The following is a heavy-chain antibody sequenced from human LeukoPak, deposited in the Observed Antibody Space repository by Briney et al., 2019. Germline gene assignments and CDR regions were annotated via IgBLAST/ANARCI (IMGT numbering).Heavy chain of an antibody. CDR1: GYTFTSYD. D-gene: IGHD4-23*01. CDR3: ARGPVADYYYYYYMDV. J-gene: IGHJ6*03. Sequence: ASVKVSCKASGYTFTSYDINWVRQATGQGLEWMGWMNPNSGNTGYAQKFQGRVTITRNTPISTAYMELSSLRSEDTAVYYCARGPVADYYYYYYMDVWGKGTTVTVSS. V-gene: IGHV1-8*03. CDR2: MNPNSGNT.